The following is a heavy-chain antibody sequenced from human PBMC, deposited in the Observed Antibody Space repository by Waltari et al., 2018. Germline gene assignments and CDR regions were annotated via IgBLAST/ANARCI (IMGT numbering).Heavy chain of an antibody. V-gene: IGHV2-5*01. D-gene: IGHD2-8*01. Sequence: QITLKESGPTLVKPTQTLTLTCTFSGISLSPTREVDMGWMRQPPGKALEWLAVIYWNNDKLYSPSLKRRLTVTRDTSTNEVVLTMTYMDPVDTATYYCALFTEEWDYWGQGTLVTVSS. J-gene: IGHJ4*02. CDR3: ALFTEEWDY. CDR2: IYWNNDK. CDR1: GISLSPTREVD.